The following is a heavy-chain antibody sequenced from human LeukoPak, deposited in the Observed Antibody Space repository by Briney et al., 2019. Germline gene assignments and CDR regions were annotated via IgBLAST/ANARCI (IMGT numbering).Heavy chain of an antibody. Sequence: PGRSLRLSCAASGFTVSSYAMSWVRQAPGKGLEWVSAISGSGGSTYYADSVKGRFTISRDNSKNTLYLEMNSLRAEDTAVYYCAREGGSGWNAFDIWGQGTMVTVSS. CDR2: ISGSGGST. CDR1: GFTVSSYA. CDR3: AREGGSGWNAFDI. V-gene: IGHV3-23*01. D-gene: IGHD6-19*01. J-gene: IGHJ3*02.